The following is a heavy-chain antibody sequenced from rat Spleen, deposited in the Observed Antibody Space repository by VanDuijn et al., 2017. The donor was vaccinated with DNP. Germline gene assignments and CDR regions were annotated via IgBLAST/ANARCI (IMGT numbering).Heavy chain of an antibody. J-gene: IGHJ2*01. D-gene: IGHD1-12*02. CDR2: ISYFGDNT. V-gene: IGHV5-25*01. CDR1: GFTFSNYY. CDR3: ARHYYYDGSYYFDY. Sequence: EVQLVESGGGLVQPGRSLKLSCAASGFTFSNYYMAWVRQAPTKGLELVAYISYFGDNTYSGDSVKGRFTISRDNAKSTLYLQRDSLRSEDTATYYCARHYYYDGSYYFDYWGQGVMVTVSS.